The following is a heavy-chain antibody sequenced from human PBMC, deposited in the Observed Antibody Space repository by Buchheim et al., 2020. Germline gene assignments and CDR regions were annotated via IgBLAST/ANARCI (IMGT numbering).Heavy chain of an antibody. CDR3: AKDVAGASVYYYYGVNV. D-gene: IGHD3-16*01. V-gene: IGHV3-30*18. Sequence: QVQLVESGGGVVQPGRSLRLSCAASGFTSSAYGLHWVRQAPGKGLEWVAVISYDGSNEYYADSVKGRFTISRDNPKNTFYLQMNNLRADDTAMYYCAKDVAGASVYYYYGVNVWGQGTT. CDR2: ISYDGSNE. J-gene: IGHJ6*02. CDR1: GFTSSAYG.